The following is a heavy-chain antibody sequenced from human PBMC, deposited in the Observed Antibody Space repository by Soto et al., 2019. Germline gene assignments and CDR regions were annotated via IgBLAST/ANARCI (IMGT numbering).Heavy chain of an antibody. J-gene: IGHJ5*02. CDR3: AKDAQRYVTYWFYP. Sequence: EVQLLESGGGLVQPXGSLRLSXAAXXXXXSSYAXSWVRQAPGKGLEWVSAISGSGGSTYYADSVKGRFTISRNNSKNTLYLRMNSLRAEDTAVYYCAKDAQRYVTYWFYPWGQGTLVTVSS. CDR1: XXXXSSYA. D-gene: IGHD6-25*01. CDR2: ISGSGGST. V-gene: IGHV3-23*01.